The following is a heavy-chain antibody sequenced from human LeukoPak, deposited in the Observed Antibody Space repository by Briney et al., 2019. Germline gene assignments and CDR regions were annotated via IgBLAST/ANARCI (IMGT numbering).Heavy chain of an antibody. Sequence: SETLSLTCTVSGVSMSAYQWSWVRQSPEKGLEWIGCINTKGETSYNPSLKSRVTTSVDTSKSQFSLRLTSVTAADTAVYYCATSNNAKIAPFDHWGQGAPVTVSS. CDR2: INTKGET. J-gene: IGHJ4*02. D-gene: IGHD2-21*01. CDR1: GVSMSAYQ. CDR3: ATSNNAKIAPFDH. V-gene: IGHV4-4*09.